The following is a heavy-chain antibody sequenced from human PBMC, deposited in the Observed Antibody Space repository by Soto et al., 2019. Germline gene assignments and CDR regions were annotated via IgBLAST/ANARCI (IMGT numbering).Heavy chain of an antibody. CDR1: GGSFTSYI. D-gene: IGHD2-15*01. CDR3: ARGSRVAATYYYGMDV. Sequence: SVKVSCKASGGSFTSYILTWVRQAPGQGLEWMGRIIPVLGVEYYAQKFQDRVTITADKSTNTAYMELSSLRSEDTAVYYCARGSRVAATYYYGMDVWGQGTTVTVSS. V-gene: IGHV1-69*02. J-gene: IGHJ6*02. CDR2: IIPVLGVE.